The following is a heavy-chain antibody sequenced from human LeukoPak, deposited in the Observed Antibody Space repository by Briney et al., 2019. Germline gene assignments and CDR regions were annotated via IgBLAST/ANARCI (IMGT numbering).Heavy chain of an antibody. V-gene: IGHV3-23*01. CDR2: ISGSGGST. Sequence: GGSLRLSCAASGFTFSSYAMSWVRQAPGKGLEWVSAISGSGGSTYYADSVKGRFTISRDNGKNSLYLQMNSLRAEDTALYYCAKPPDYDSSGYIFCYWGQGSLVTVSS. CDR3: AKPPDYDSSGYIFCY. D-gene: IGHD3-22*01. CDR1: GFTFSSYA. J-gene: IGHJ4*02.